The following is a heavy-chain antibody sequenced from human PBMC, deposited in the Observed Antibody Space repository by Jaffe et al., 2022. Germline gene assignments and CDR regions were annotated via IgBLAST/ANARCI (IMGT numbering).Heavy chain of an antibody. D-gene: IGHD3-3*01. CDR3: AKVPTIFGAVSWTYFDS. CDR2: ITGSGGST. J-gene: IGHJ4*02. Sequence: EVQLLESGGDLVQPGGSLRLSCAGSGFSFSNYAMNWVRQAPGKGLEWVSTITGSGGSTYYADSVKGRFTISRDNSKNTLYLQMNGLRAEDTAVYYCAKVPTIFGAVSWTYFDSWGQGTLVTVSS. CDR1: GFSFSNYA. V-gene: IGHV3-23*01.